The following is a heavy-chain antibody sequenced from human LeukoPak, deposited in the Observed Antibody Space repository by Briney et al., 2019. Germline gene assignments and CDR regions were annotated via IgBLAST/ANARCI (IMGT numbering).Heavy chain of an antibody. CDR1: GGSISSGDYY. Sequence: SETLSLTCTVSGGSISSGDYYWSWIRQPPGKGLEWSGYIYYSGSTYYNPSLKSRVIISVDTSKNQFSLKLSSVTAADTAVYYCASITYGSGSYYVFDYWGQGTLVTVSS. CDR2: IYYSGST. V-gene: IGHV4-30-4*01. D-gene: IGHD3-10*01. CDR3: ASITYGSGSYYVFDY. J-gene: IGHJ4*02.